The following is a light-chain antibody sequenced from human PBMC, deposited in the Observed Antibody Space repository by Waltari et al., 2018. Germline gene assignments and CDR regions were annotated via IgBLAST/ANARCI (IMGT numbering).Light chain of an antibody. CDR1: QTINNW. CDR2: KAS. CDR3: LQYSISPRT. J-gene: IGKJ1*01. Sequence: DIQMTQSPSSLSASVGDTVTITCRASQTINNWLAWNQQKPGKAPKLLIYKASSLQSGVPSRFSGSGSGTDFTLTISSLQPEDFATYYCLQYSISPRTFGQGTKVEIK. V-gene: IGKV1-12*01.